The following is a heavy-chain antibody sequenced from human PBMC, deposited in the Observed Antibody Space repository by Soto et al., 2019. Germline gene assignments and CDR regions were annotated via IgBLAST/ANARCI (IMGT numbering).Heavy chain of an antibody. CDR3: AGRGYSYGLEFYDY. V-gene: IGHV3-7*01. J-gene: IGHJ4*02. Sequence: EVQLVESGGGLVQPGGSLRLSCAVSGFTFSSYWMSWVRQAPGKGLEWVANIKQDGSEKYYVDSVKGRFTISRDNAKNSLFLQMNSLRAEDTAVFYCAGRGYSYGLEFYDYWGQGTLVTVSS. CDR2: IKQDGSEK. D-gene: IGHD5-18*01. CDR1: GFTFSSYW.